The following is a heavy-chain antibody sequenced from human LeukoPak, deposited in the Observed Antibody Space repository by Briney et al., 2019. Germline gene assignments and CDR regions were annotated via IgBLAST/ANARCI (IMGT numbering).Heavy chain of an antibody. D-gene: IGHD1-14*01. J-gene: IGHJ4*02. CDR1: GGSFSGYY. Sequence: SETLSLTCAVYGGSFSGYYWSWIRQPPGKGLEWIGEINHSGSTNYNSSLKSRVTISVDTSKNQFSLKLSSVTAADTAVYYCARRDYRKRMDYWGQRTLVTVSS. CDR2: INHSGST. V-gene: IGHV4-34*01. CDR3: ARRDYRKRMDY.